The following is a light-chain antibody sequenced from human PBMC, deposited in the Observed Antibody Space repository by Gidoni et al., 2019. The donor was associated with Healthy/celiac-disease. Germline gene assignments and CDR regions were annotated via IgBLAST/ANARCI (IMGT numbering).Light chain of an antibody. J-gene: IGLJ3*02. CDR2: DVT. V-gene: IGLV2-11*01. Sequence: QSALTQPRSVSGSPGQSVTISCTGTSSYVGGYNYVSWYQQHPGNAPKLMIYDVTKRPSGVPDRFSGSKSGNTASLTISGLQAEDEADYYCCSYAGSYTLGVFGGGTKLTVL. CDR1: SSYVGGYNY. CDR3: CSYAGSYTLGV.